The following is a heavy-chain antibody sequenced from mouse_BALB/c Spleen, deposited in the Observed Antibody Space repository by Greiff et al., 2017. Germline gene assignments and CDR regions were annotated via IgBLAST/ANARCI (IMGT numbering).Heavy chain of an antibody. CDR3: ARLYRYDVAMDY. J-gene: IGHJ4*01. V-gene: IGHV5-9-1*01. CDR1: GFTFSSYA. D-gene: IGHD2-14*01. CDR2: ISSGGSYT. Sequence: EVMLVESGGGLVKPGGSLKLSCAASGFTFSSYAMSWVRQTPEKRLEWVATISSGGSYTYYPDSVKGRFTISRDNAKNTLYLQMSSLRSEDTAMYYCARLYRYDVAMDYWGQGTSVTVSS.